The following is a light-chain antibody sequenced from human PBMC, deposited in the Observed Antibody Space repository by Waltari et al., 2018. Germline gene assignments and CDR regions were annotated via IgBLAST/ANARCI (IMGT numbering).Light chain of an antibody. CDR1: QSLNDW. J-gene: IGKJ3*01. V-gene: IGKV1-5*03. CDR3: LQHGSFPFT. CDR2: KAS. Sequence: DIHMTQSPSTLSASLGDRVIIPCRASQSLNDWLAWYQQKPGEAPHLLIYKASTLQTGVPSRFSGTGSGTEYTLTISSFQPDDSATYYCLQHGSFPFTFGAGTHVDIK.